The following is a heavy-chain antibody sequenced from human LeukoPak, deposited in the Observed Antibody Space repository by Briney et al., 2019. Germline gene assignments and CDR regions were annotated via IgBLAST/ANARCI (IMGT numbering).Heavy chain of an antibody. V-gene: IGHV3-9*01. D-gene: IGHD4-17*01. Sequence: GGSLRLSCAASGFTFDDYAMHWVRQAPGKGLEWVSGISWNSGSIGYADSVKGRFTISRDNAKNSLYLQMNSLRAEDTAVYYCARATQGYGDYYFDYWGQGTLVTVSS. CDR3: ARATQGYGDYYFDY. CDR1: GFTFDDYA. J-gene: IGHJ4*02. CDR2: ISWNSGSI.